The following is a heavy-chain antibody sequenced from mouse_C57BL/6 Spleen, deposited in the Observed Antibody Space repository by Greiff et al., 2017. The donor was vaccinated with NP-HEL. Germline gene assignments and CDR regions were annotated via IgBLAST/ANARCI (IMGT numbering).Heavy chain of an antibody. CDR1: GYTFTSYW. J-gene: IGHJ2*01. CDR2: IDPSDSYT. V-gene: IGHV1-69*01. D-gene: IGHD2-4*01. CDR3: ARKSDYEDLDY. Sequence: QVQLQQPGAELVMPGASVKLSCKASGYTFTSYWMHWVKQRPGQGLEWIGEIDPSDSYTNYNQKFKGKSTLTVDKSSSTAYMQLSSLTSEDSAVYYCARKSDYEDLDYWGQGTTLTVSS.